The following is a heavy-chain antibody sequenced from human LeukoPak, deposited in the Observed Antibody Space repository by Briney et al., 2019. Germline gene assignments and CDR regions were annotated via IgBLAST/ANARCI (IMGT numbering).Heavy chain of an antibody. Sequence: GGSLRLSCAASGFTMRTYGMSWVRQAPGRGLEWVSGTPSGGDNTYYADSVKGRFTISRDNYENTLYLQINSLRVEDTATYYCAKDSEYYDFWSRYNHYSYHYMDVWGKGTTVTVSS. D-gene: IGHD3-3*01. V-gene: IGHV3-23*01. CDR2: TPSGGDNT. CDR1: GFTMRTYG. CDR3: AKDSEYYDFWSRYNHYSYHYMDV. J-gene: IGHJ6*03.